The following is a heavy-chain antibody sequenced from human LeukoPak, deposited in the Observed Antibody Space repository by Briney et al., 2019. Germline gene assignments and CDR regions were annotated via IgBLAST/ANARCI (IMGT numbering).Heavy chain of an antibody. D-gene: IGHD3-10*01. CDR3: ARLKLHYYGSGSYAFDV. J-gene: IGHJ3*01. CDR1: GGSISSYY. V-gene: IGHV4-59*08. Sequence: SETLSLTCTVSGGSISSYYWSWIRQPPGKGLEWIGNIHYRGSTNYTPSFKSRVTMSVDTSKTQFSLRLTSVTAADTAMYFCARLKLHYYGSGSYAFDVWGQGKMVAVSS. CDR2: IHYRGST.